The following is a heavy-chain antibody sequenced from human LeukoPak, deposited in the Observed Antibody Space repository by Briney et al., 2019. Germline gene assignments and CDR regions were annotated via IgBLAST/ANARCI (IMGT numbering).Heavy chain of an antibody. CDR1: GFTVSSNY. Sequence: GGSLRLSCAASGFTVSSNYMSWVRQAPGKGLEWVSVIYSGGSTYYADSVKGRFTISRDNSKNTLYLQMNSLRAEDTAVHYCARGGCSSTSCSRFDYWGQGTLVTVSS. CDR3: ARGGCSSTSCSRFDY. J-gene: IGHJ4*02. D-gene: IGHD2-2*01. CDR2: IYSGGST. V-gene: IGHV3-53*01.